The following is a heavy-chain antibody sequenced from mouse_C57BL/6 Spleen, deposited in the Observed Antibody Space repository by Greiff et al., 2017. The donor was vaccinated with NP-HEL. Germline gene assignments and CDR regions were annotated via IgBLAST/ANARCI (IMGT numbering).Heavy chain of an antibody. CDR2: IYPGSGST. CDR1: GYTFTSYW. J-gene: IGHJ2*01. V-gene: IGHV1-55*01. D-gene: IGHD1-1*01. Sequence: QVQLQQPGAELVKPGASVKMSCKASGYTFTSYWITWVKQRPGQGLEWIGDIYPGSGSTNYNEKFKSKATLTVDTSSSTAYMQLSSLTSEDSAVYYWARSYYYGSSLDDWGQGTTLTVSS. CDR3: ARSYYYGSSLDD.